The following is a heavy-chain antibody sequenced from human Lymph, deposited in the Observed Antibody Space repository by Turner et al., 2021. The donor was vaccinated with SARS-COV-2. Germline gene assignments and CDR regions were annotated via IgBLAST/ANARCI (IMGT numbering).Heavy chain of an antibody. V-gene: IGHV1-69*10. CDR1: GGTFSSYA. Sequence: QVQLVQSGAEVKKPGSSVKVSCKASGGTFSSYAISWVRQAPGQGLEGMGGIIPILRIATYAQKFQGRVTITADKSTSTAYRELSSLRSEDTAVFYCARVVGGFGELGYYYYYGMDVWGQGTTVTVSS. D-gene: IGHD3-10*01. J-gene: IGHJ6*02. CDR3: ARVVGGFGELGYYYYYGMDV. CDR2: IIPILRIA.